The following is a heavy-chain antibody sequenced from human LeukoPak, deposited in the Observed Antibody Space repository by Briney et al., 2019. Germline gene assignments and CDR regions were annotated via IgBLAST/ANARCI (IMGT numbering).Heavy chain of an antibody. V-gene: IGHV3-72*01. CDR2: SRNKANSYTT. J-gene: IGHJ4*02. CDR3: ARPYGSGSSYNLDS. D-gene: IGHD3-10*01. CDR1: GFTFSDYY. Sequence: GGSLRLSCAASGFTFSDYYMDWVRQAPGKGLEWVGRSRNKANSYTTDYAASVKGRFTISRDDSKNSLYLQMNSLKTEDTAVYYCARPYGSGSSYNLDSWGQGTLVTVSS.